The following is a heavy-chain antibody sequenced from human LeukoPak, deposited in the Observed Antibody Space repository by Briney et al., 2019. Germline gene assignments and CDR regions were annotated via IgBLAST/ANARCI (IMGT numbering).Heavy chain of an antibody. CDR2: IYSGGST. CDR1: GFTVSSNY. Sequence: GGSLRLSCAASGFTVSSNYMSWVRQAPGKGLEWVSVIYSGGSTYYADSVRSRFTIPRDNSKNTLYLQMNSLGAEDTAVYYCARVSYYDSSGYYFLSYVDYWGQGTLVTVSS. CDR3: ARVSYYDSSGYYFLSYVDY. D-gene: IGHD3-22*01. V-gene: IGHV3-53*01. J-gene: IGHJ4*02.